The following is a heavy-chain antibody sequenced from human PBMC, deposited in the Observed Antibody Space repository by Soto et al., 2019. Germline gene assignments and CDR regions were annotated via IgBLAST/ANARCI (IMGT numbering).Heavy chain of an antibody. V-gene: IGHV1-69*13. D-gene: IGHD3-22*01. CDR3: ARSGPIHYYDSSGPLHYFDY. CDR1: GGTFSSYA. J-gene: IGHJ4*02. Sequence: AASVKVSCKASGGTFSSYAISWVRQAPGQGLEWMGGIIPIFGTANYAQKFQGRVTITADESTSTAYMELSSLRSEDTAVYYCARSGPIHYYDSSGPLHYFDYWGQGTLVTVSS. CDR2: IIPIFGTA.